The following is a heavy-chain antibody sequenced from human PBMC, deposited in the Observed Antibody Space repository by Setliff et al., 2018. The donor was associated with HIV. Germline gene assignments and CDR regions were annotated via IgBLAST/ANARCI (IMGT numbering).Heavy chain of an antibody. CDR1: GGSISSTSYY. D-gene: IGHD6-19*01. Sequence: LSLTCTVSGGSISSTSYYWGWIRQPPGKGLEWIGNIYYSGGTDYHPSLKSRVTISVDTSKNQFSLKLGSVTAADTAVYFCARRFEQWLAFDYWGQGTLVTVSS. CDR2: IYYSGGT. CDR3: ARRFEQWLAFDY. V-gene: IGHV4-39*01. J-gene: IGHJ4*02.